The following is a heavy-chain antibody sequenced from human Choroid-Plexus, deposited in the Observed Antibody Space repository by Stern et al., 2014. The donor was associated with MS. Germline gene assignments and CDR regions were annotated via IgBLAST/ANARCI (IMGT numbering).Heavy chain of an antibody. CDR3: ARGVAGSYYNKWFDP. D-gene: IGHD3-10*01. V-gene: IGHV4-4*07. CDR1: GGAMTTYY. J-gene: IGHJ5*02. CDR2: VYTSGGT. Sequence: QVQLQESGPGLVKPSETLSLTCTVSGGAMTTYYWTWIRQPAGKGLEWIGRVYTSGGTNYNPSLESRVTVSVDTSKPQFSLDLRSVTAADTAVYYCARGVAGSYYNKWFDPWGQGILVTVSS.